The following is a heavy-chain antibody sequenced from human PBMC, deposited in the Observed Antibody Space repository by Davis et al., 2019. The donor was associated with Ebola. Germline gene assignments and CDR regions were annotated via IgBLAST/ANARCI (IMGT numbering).Heavy chain of an antibody. Sequence: AASVKVSCKASGYTFTSYYMHWVRQAPGQGLEWMGIINPSGGSTSYAQKFQGRVTMTTDTSTSTAYMELRSLRSDDTAVYYCAREAPYSSSWYNWFDPWGQGTLVTVSS. CDR2: INPSGGST. V-gene: IGHV1-46*01. CDR3: AREAPYSSSWYNWFDP. J-gene: IGHJ5*02. D-gene: IGHD6-13*01. CDR1: GYTFTSYY.